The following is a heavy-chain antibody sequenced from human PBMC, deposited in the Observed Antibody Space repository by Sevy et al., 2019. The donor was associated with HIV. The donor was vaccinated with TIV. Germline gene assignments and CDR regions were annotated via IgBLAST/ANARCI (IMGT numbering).Heavy chain of an antibody. CDR2: ISNDGSYR. J-gene: IGHJ6*02. CDR3: AQNRPPGGSYFSRHGMDV. Sequence: GGSLRLSCAASGFTFSTYDIHWVRQAPGKGLEWVAIISNDGSYRYYADSVRGRFSMSRDNSKDTAYLQMSGLSIEDTAVYYCAQNRPPGGSYFSRHGMDVWGRGTTVTVSS. CDR1: GFTFSTYD. D-gene: IGHD3-16*01. V-gene: IGHV3-30*18.